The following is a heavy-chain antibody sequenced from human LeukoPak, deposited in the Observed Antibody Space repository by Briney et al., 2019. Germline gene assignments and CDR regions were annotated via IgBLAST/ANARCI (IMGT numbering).Heavy chain of an antibody. Sequence: SETLSLTCAVSGGSISSSNWWSWVRQPPGKGLEWIGEIYHSGSTNYNPSLKSRVTISVDTSKNQFSLKLSSVTAADTAVYYCARRRAANDYYGSGSHRLHDAFDIWGQGTMVTVSS. V-gene: IGHV4-4*02. D-gene: IGHD3-10*01. CDR2: IYHSGST. CDR3: ARRRAANDYYGSGSHRLHDAFDI. J-gene: IGHJ3*02. CDR1: GGSISSSNW.